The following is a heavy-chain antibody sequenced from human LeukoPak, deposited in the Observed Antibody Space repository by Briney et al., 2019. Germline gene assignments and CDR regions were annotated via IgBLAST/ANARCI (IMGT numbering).Heavy chain of an antibody. V-gene: IGHV4-39*01. CDR1: GGSISSSGYY. D-gene: IGHD1-26*01. Sequence: SETLSLTCTVSGGSISSSGYYWGWIRQPPGKGLEWIASLYYSGSTYCNPSLNSRVTISVDTSKNQPSLKLSSLTAADTAVYYCARHEYSGSYYGLSWFDPWGQGTLVTVSS. CDR2: LYYSGST. J-gene: IGHJ5*02. CDR3: ARHEYSGSYYGLSWFDP.